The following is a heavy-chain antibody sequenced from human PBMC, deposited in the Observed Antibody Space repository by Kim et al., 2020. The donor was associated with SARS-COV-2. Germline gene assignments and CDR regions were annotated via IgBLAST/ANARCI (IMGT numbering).Heavy chain of an antibody. CDR3: AREVLRYFDWLDLIGMDF. D-gene: IGHD3-9*01. CDR1: GGSFSGYY. V-gene: IGHV4-34*01. CDR2: INHSGST. Sequence: SETLSLTCAVYGGSFSGYYWSWIRQPPGKGLEWIGEINHSGSTNYNPSLKSRVTISVDTSKNQFSLKLSAVTAADTAVYYCAREVLRYFDWLDLIGMDFWGQGTTVTVSS. J-gene: IGHJ6*02.